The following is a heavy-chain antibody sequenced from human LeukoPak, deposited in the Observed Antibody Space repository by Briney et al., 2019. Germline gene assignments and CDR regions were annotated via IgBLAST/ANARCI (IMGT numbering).Heavy chain of an antibody. J-gene: IGHJ4*02. V-gene: IGHV3-30*02. CDR1: EFTFSSYW. Sequence: GGSLRLSCAASEFTFSSYWMSWVRQAPGKGLEWVAFIRYDGSSKDYADSVEGRFTISRDNSKNTLYLQMNSLRAEDTAVYYCAKGRGGPGYISGWYYFDYWGQGALVTVSS. D-gene: IGHD6-19*01. CDR3: AKGRGGPGYISGWYYFDY. CDR2: IRYDGSSK.